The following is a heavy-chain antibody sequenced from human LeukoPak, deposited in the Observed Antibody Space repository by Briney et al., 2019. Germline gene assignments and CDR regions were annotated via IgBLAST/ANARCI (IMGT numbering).Heavy chain of an antibody. Sequence: PGGSLRLSCAASGFTFSSYSMNWVRQAPGKGLEWVSSISSSSSYIYYADSVKGRFTISRDNAKNSLYLQMNSLRAEDTAVYYCARVSIAVADKSPYFDYWGQGTLVTVSS. CDR1: GFTFSSYS. J-gene: IGHJ4*02. CDR3: ARVSIAVADKSPYFDY. CDR2: ISSSSSYI. D-gene: IGHD6-19*01. V-gene: IGHV3-21*01.